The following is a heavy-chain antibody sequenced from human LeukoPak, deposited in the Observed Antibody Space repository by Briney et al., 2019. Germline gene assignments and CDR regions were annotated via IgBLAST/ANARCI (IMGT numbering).Heavy chain of an antibody. CDR3: ARDLGAVGSGSPFEVGY. D-gene: IGHD3-10*01. J-gene: IGHJ4*02. V-gene: IGHV4-59*12. Sequence: PSETLSLTCTVSGGSISNYYWTWIRQPPGKGLEWIGSIYYDGSTNYNPSLKSRPTISIDTSKNQFSLKLSSVTAADTAVYYCARDLGAVGSGSPFEVGYWGQGSLVTVSS. CDR1: GGSISNYY. CDR2: IYYDGST.